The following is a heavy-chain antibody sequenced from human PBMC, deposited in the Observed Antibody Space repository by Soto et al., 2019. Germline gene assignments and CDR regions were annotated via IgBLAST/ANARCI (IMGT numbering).Heavy chain of an antibody. D-gene: IGHD4-17*01. J-gene: IGHJ4*02. CDR2: ISYSGST. Sequence: SETLSLTCPVSGASISRRGFYWTWIRQLPGKGLEWIGYISYSGSTNYSPSLKSRLNISIDTSDNHFSLKPTSVTAADTAVYYCARQSTVTGNYYFDSWGQGTLVTVSS. CDR1: GASISRRGFY. V-gene: IGHV4-31*03. CDR3: ARQSTVTGNYYFDS.